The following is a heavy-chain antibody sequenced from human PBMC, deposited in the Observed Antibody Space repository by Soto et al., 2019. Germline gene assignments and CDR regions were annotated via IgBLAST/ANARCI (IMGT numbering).Heavy chain of an antibody. CDR3: ATCGHHDGYNFYPGMDV. J-gene: IGHJ6*04. Sequence: QVQVVQSGAEVKKPGSAVKVSCKVSGGIFTNNAISWVRQSPGQGLEWLGGVIPLFHTAYYAQIFRGRLRISADGATTTAYMELTGLTSADTAVYFCATCGHHDGYNFYPGMDVWGKGTTVTVAA. CDR1: GGIFTNNA. CDR2: VIPLFHTA. V-gene: IGHV1-69*01. D-gene: IGHD2-21*01.